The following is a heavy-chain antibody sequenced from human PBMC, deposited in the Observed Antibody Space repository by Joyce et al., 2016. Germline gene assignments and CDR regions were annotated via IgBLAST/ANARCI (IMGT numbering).Heavy chain of an antibody. V-gene: IGHV4-59*01. J-gene: IGHJ4*02. CDR2: NNHRRRT. CDR3: ARGNDYDYWSGYEAHYFDY. D-gene: IGHD3-3*01. CDR1: GGSISSYY. Sequence: QVQLQESGPGLVKPSETLSLSCTVSGGSISSYYGGWIRQPPGKGLVWMGYNNHRRRTNYSPSLKSRVTISVDTSKDEFSLKMTSVTATDTAVYYCARGNDYDYWSGYEAHYFDYWGQGTLVTVSS.